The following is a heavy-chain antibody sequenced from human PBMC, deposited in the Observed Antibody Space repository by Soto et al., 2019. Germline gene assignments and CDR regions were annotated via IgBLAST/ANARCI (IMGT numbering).Heavy chain of an antibody. V-gene: IGHV3-23*01. CDR3: AKGQGWSYYYDS. CDR2: IGGSGGT. D-gene: IGHD2-15*01. Sequence: EVQLLESGGGWLHPGGSLRLSWEASGLTFSSYAMSWVRLAPGKGLEWFSSIGGSGGTYYADSVKGRFTISRDNSKNMLYLHLNSLRAEDTAMYYCAKGQGWSYYYDSWGQGTLVTVSS. CDR1: GLTFSSYA. J-gene: IGHJ4*02.